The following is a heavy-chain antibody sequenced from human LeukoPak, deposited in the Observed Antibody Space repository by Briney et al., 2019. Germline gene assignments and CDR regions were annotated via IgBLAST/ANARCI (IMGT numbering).Heavy chain of an antibody. CDR3: AKDYDPLVVTAMYY. CDR2: ISGGGGST. J-gene: IGHJ4*02. Sequence: GGSLRLSCAASGFIFSSYAMSWVRQAPGKGLEWVSGISGGGGSTYYADSVKGRFTVSRDNSKNTLYLQLNSLRAEDTAVYYCAKDYDPLVVTAMYYWGQGTLVTVSS. CDR1: GFIFSSYA. V-gene: IGHV3-23*01. D-gene: IGHD2-21*02.